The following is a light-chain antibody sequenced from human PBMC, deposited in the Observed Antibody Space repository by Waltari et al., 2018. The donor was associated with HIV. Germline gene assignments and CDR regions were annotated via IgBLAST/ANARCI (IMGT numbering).Light chain of an antibody. CDR3: HQYGTSPRT. CDR1: QTVTSNY. J-gene: IGKJ2*01. CDR2: GAS. V-gene: IGKV3-20*01. Sequence: EIVLAQSPRTLALSPGERATRSCRARQTVTSNYLAWYQVGPGQAPRLLIYGASIRATGVPDKFSGSGSGTDFTLTISRLEPEDFAVYYCHQYGTSPRTFGQGSKVEIK.